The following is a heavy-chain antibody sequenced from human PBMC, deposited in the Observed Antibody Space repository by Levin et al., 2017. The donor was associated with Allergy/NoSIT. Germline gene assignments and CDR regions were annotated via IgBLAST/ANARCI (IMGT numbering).Heavy chain of an antibody. V-gene: IGHV3-23*01. CDR2: ISDDSSSGR. CDR3: AKGGYTVAYK. Sequence: GASVKVSCAASGFTFSNYAVAWVRQAPGKGLEWVSSISDDSSSGRFYADSVKGRFTISRDNSKNTLYLQMNSLRVDDTAVYYCAKGGYTVAYKWGQGTLVTVSS. D-gene: IGHD5-24*01. CDR1: GFTFSNYA. J-gene: IGHJ4*02.